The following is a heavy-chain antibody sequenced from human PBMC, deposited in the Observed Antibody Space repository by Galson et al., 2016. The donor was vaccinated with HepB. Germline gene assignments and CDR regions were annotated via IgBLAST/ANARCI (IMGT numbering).Heavy chain of an antibody. CDR2: IYYSAIS. CDR1: AGSISSGDYY. J-gene: IGHJ5*02. CDR3: ARFYYGDYGRFDP. V-gene: IGHV4-30-4*01. D-gene: IGHD4-17*01. Sequence: TLSLNCTVSAGSISSGDYYWSWIRQPPGKRLEWVGYIYYSAISYYMASLTSRATMSVDTSNNQFSLKLTSVTAADTAVYYCARFYYGDYGRFDPWGQGILVTVSS.